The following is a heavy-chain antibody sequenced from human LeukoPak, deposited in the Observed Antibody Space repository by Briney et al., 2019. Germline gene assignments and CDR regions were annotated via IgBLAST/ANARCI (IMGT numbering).Heavy chain of an antibody. Sequence: GGSLRLSCAASGFTFSSYGMHWVRQAPGKGLEWVAVISYDGSNKYYADSVKGRFTISRDNSKNTLYLQMNSLRAEDTAVYYCAKDNYYDSSGYYMYYFDYWGQGTLVTVSS. CDR3: AKDNYYDSSGYYMYYFDY. V-gene: IGHV3-30*18. CDR1: GFTFSSYG. D-gene: IGHD3-22*01. CDR2: ISYDGSNK. J-gene: IGHJ4*02.